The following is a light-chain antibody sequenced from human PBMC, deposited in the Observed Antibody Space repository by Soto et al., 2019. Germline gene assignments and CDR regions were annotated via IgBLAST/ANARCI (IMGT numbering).Light chain of an antibody. Sequence: IVLTPSPGTLSLSPGERATLSCGASQSVTNNFLAWYQQKPGQAPRLLIYGASSMATGVPDRFSGSGSGTDFTITISRLEPGDFAVYYCQQYGTPLFTFGPGTKVDIK. CDR1: QSVTNNF. V-gene: IGKV3-20*01. J-gene: IGKJ3*01. CDR3: QQYGTPLFT. CDR2: GAS.